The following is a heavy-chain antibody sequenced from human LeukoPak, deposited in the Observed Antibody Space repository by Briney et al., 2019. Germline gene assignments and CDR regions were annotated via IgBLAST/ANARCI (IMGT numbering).Heavy chain of an antibody. Sequence: ASVKVSCKASGYTFTSYYMHWVRQAPRQGLEWMGIINPSGGSTSYAQKFQGRVTMTRDTSTSTVYMELSSLRSEDTAVYYCARGPDYYDSSGYYSGDYWGQGTLVTVSS. CDR1: GYTFTSYY. CDR2: INPSGGST. J-gene: IGHJ4*02. D-gene: IGHD3-22*01. CDR3: ARGPDYYDSSGYYSGDY. V-gene: IGHV1-46*01.